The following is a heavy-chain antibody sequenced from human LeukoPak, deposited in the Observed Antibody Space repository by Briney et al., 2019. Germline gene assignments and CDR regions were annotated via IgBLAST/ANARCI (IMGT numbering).Heavy chain of an antibody. V-gene: IGHV3-49*04. CDR1: GGTFGDYA. CDR3: TRDREAAAGINALDI. Sequence: GGSLRLSCTPSGGTFGDYAISWVRQAPGKGLEWIGFITSKAYGGTAEYAASVKGRFTISRDDSKSLAYLQMNSLKTEDTAMYYCTRDREAAAGINALDIWGQGTMVTVSS. CDR2: ITSKAYGGTA. D-gene: IGHD6-13*01. J-gene: IGHJ3*02.